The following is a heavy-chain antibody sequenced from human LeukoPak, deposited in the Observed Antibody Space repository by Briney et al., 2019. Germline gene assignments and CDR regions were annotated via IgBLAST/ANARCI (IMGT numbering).Heavy chain of an antibody. CDR3: ATNGGYGSSSDKPFQH. CDR2: ISSSSSTI. J-gene: IGHJ1*01. D-gene: IGHD6-13*01. V-gene: IGHV3-48*04. Sequence: GGSLRLSCAASGFTFSSYSMNWVRQAPGKGLEWVSYISSSSSTIYYADSAKGRFTISRDNAKNSLYLQMSSLRAEDTAVYYCATNGGYGSSSDKPFQHWGQGTLVTVSS. CDR1: GFTFSSYS.